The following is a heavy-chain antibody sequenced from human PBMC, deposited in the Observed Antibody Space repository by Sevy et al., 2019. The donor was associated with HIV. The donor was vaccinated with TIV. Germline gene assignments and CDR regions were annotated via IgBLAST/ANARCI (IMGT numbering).Heavy chain of an antibody. CDR1: GFSLTTSD. J-gene: IGHJ6*02. D-gene: IGHD2-8*01. CDR3: ARVRKRTEEWLEELDYYYGLDV. Sequence: GGSLRLSCAASGFSLTTSDMHWVRQAPGKGLEWVAYVRNDGSNKYYADSVRDRFTISRDGPKNTLYLQMNSLRDEETAIYYCARVRKRTEEWLEELDYYYGLDVWGQGTTVTVSS. CDR2: VRNDGSNK. V-gene: IGHV3-30*02.